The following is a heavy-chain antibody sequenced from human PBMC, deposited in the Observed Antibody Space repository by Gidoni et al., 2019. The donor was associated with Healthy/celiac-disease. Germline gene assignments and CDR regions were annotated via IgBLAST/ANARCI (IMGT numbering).Heavy chain of an antibody. Sequence: QVQLQESGPGLVKPSQTLSLTCTVPGGPLSSGGYYWSWIRQHPGKGLEWIGYIYYSGSTYYNPSLKSRVTISVDTSKNQFSLKLSSVTAADTAVYYCARENSSGTEGYFQHWGQGTLVTVSS. CDR2: IYYSGST. CDR1: GGPLSSGGYY. V-gene: IGHV4-31*03. CDR3: ARENSSGTEGYFQH. D-gene: IGHD3-22*01. J-gene: IGHJ1*01.